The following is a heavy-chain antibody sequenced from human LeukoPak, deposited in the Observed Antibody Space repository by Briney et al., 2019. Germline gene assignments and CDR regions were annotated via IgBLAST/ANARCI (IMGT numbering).Heavy chain of an antibody. V-gene: IGHV4-59*01. CDR1: GGSISSYF. Sequence: PSETLSLTCTVSGGSISSYFWSWIRQPPGKGLEWIAYIYYSGSTNYNPSLKSRVTISVDTSKNQFSLKLSSVTAADTAVYYCARGEYSSSWNSGWGQGTLVTVSS. CDR2: IYYSGST. J-gene: IGHJ4*02. CDR3: ARGEYSSSWNSG. D-gene: IGHD6-13*01.